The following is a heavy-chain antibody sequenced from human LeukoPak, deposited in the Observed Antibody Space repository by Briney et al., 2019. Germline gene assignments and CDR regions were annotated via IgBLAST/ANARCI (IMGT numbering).Heavy chain of an antibody. CDR2: VHSSRGS. CDR1: GGSFSGYY. D-gene: IGHD1-7*01. CDR3: ARENWNYGEDF. J-gene: IGHJ4*02. V-gene: IGHV4-4*07. Sequence: SETLSLTCAVHGGSFSGYYWSWIRQPAGKGLEWIGRVHSSRGSNYNPSLKSRVTMSVDTSKNQVSLKLIAVTAADSAVYYCARENWNYGEDFWGQGALVTVSS.